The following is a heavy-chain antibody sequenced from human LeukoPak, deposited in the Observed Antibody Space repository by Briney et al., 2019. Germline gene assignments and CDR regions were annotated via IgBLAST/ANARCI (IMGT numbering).Heavy chain of an antibody. V-gene: IGHV3-23*01. CDR2: ISLSGGNT. Sequence: GGSLRLSCAASGFTFSSYAMSGVRQAPAKGLEWVSGISLSGGNTYYADSVKGRFTISRDNSKNTLYLQVNSLRAEDTAVYYCAKRVSRGSSSYYYYGMDVWGQGTTVTVSS. J-gene: IGHJ6*02. CDR3: AKRVSRGSSSYYYYGMDV. CDR1: GFTFSSYA. D-gene: IGHD6-6*01.